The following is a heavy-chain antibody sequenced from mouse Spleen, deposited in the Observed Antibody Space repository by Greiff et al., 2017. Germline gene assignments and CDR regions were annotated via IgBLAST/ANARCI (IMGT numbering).Heavy chain of an antibody. D-gene: IGHD2-4*01. Sequence: QVQLKQPGAELVRPGSSVKLSCKASGYTFTSYWMHWVKQRPIQGLEWIGNIDPSDSETHYNQKFKDKATLTVDKSSSTAYMQLSSLTSEDSAVYYCAMYDYDRFAYWGQGTLVTVSA. J-gene: IGHJ3*01. CDR3: AMYDYDRFAY. V-gene: IGHV1-52*01. CDR2: IDPSDSET. CDR1: GYTFTSYW.